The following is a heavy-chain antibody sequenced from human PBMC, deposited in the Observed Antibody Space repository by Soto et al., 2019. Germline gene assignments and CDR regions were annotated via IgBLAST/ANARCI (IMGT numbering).Heavy chain of an antibody. J-gene: IGHJ6*03. CDR3: ARDWGGYSGYDYYYYMDV. Sequence: PGGSLRLSCAASGFTFSSYWMHWVRQAPGKGLVWVSRINSDGSSTGYADSVKGRFTISRDNAKNTLYLQMNSLRAEDTAVYYCARDWGGYSGYDYYYYMDVWGKGTTVTVSS. CDR1: GFTFSSYW. V-gene: IGHV3-74*01. D-gene: IGHD5-12*01. CDR2: INSDGSST.